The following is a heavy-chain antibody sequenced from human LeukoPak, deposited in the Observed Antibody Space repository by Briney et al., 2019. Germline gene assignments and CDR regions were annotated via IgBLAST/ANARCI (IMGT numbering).Heavy chain of an antibody. CDR2: IYASGNT. CDR1: GGSISSYY. D-gene: IGHD6-13*01. Sequence: PSETLSLTCTVSGGSISSYYWSWVRQPAGRGLEWIGRIYASGNTNYNPSLKGRVTMTVDTSKNQFSLNLSSVTAADTAVYYCARGRGSSWYYFDSWGQGTLVTVSS. V-gene: IGHV4-4*07. J-gene: IGHJ4*02. CDR3: ARGRGSSWYYFDS.